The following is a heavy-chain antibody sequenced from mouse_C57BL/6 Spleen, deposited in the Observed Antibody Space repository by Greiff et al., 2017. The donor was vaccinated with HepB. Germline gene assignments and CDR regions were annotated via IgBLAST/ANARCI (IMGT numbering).Heavy chain of an antibody. CDR2: IYPGSGST. Sequence: QVQLQQPGAELVKPGASVKMSCKASGYTFTSYWITWVKQRPGQGLEWIGDIYPGSGSTNYNEKFKSKATLTVDTSSSTAYMQLRSLTSEDSAVYYCARPDYYGSSPFDYWGQGTTLTVSS. CDR1: GYTFTSYW. D-gene: IGHD1-1*01. V-gene: IGHV1-55*01. CDR3: ARPDYYGSSPFDY. J-gene: IGHJ2*01.